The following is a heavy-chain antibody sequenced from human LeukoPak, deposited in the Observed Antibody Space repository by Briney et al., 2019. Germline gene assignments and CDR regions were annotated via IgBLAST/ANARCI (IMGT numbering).Heavy chain of an antibody. CDR2: ISSGDNTI. D-gene: IGHD5-18*01. V-gene: IGHV3-11*01. CDR3: AKDPRGYSYGLFDY. Sequence: PGGSLRLSCAASGFTSSDYYMSWIRQAPGKGLEWVSYISSGDNTIYYADSVKGRFTMSRDNAKNSLYLQMNSLRAEDTAVYYCAKDPRGYSYGLFDYWGQGTLVTVSS. CDR1: GFTSSDYY. J-gene: IGHJ4*02.